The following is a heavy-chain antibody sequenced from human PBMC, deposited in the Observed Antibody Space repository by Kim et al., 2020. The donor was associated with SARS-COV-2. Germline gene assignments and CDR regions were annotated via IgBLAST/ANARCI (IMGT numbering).Heavy chain of an antibody. J-gene: IGHJ5*02. V-gene: IGHV4-39*01. CDR1: GGSISSSSYY. CDR2: IYYSGST. CDR3: AGRSTIFGVDNWFDP. D-gene: IGHD3-3*01. Sequence: SETLSLTCTVSGGSISSSSYYWGWIRQPPGKGLEWIGSIYYSGSTYYNPSLKSRVTISVDTSKNQFSLKLSSVTAADAAVYYCAGRSTIFGVDNWFDPWGQGTLVTVSS.